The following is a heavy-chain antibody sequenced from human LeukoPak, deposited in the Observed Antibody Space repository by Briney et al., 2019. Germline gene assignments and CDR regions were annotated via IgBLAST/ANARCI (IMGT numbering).Heavy chain of an antibody. J-gene: IGHJ3*02. CDR3: ARFGSSTWYKGAFDI. CDR2: IVHSGNT. V-gene: IGHV4-34*12. CDR1: GGSFSGYY. Sequence: SETLSLTCALYGGSFSGYYWSWIRQPPGKGLEWIGEIVHSGNTKYNPSLKSRVTILVDTSMNQFSLNPTSVTAADTAVYYCARFGSSTWYKGAFDIWGQGTMVTVAS. D-gene: IGHD6-13*01.